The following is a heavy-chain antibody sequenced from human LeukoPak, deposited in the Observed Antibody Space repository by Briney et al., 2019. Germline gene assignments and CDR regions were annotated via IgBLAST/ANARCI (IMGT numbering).Heavy chain of an antibody. V-gene: IGHV1-18*01. CDR2: ISAYNGNT. D-gene: IGHD3-3*01. CDR3: ARDVYDFWSGYYYGGYNWFDP. J-gene: IGHJ5*02. Sequence: ASVKVSCKASGYAFTSYGISWVRQAPGQGLEWMGWISAYNGNTNYAQKLRGRVTMTTVTSTSTAYMELRSLRSDDTAVYYCARDVYDFWSGYYYGGYNWFDPWGQGTLVTVSS. CDR1: GYAFTSYG.